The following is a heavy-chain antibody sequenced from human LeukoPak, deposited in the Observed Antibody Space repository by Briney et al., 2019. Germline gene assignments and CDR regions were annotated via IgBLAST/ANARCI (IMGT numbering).Heavy chain of an antibody. V-gene: IGHV3-7*01. D-gene: IGHD2-2*01. CDR1: GFTFNTYW. CDR3: AREVYSSSRPTDAFDI. J-gene: IGHJ3*02. CDR2: IMHDGSEK. Sequence: PGGSLRLSCAASGFTFNTYWMSWVRQAPGKGLELVANIMHDGSEKNYVDSVKGRFTISRDNAKNSLFLQMNGLRVEDTAVYYCAREVYSSSRPTDAFDIWGQGTAVTVSS.